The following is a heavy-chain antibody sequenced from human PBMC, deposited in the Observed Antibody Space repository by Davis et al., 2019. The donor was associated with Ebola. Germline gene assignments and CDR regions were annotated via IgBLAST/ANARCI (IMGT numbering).Heavy chain of an antibody. V-gene: IGHV7-4-1*02. CDR1: GYTFTSYA. CDR3: ARDSGWFGEYYYGMDV. D-gene: IGHD3-10*01. Sequence: AASVKVSCKASGYTFTSYAMNWVRQAPGQGLEWMGWINTNTGNPTYAQGFTGRFVFSLDNSVSTAYLQISSLKAEDTAVYYCARDSGWFGEYYYGMDVWGQGTTVTVSS. J-gene: IGHJ6*02. CDR2: INTNTGNP.